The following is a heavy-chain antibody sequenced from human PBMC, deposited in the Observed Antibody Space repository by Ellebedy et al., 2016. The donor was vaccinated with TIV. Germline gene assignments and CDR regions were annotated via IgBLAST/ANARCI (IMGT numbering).Heavy chain of an antibody. CDR3: ARAPLTYYGSGSFWFDP. D-gene: IGHD3-10*01. CDR1: GGSISSGDYY. CDR2: IYYSGST. V-gene: IGHV4-30-4*01. J-gene: IGHJ5*02. Sequence: SETLSLTCTVPGGSISSGDYYWSWIRQPPGKGLEWIGYIYYSGSTYYNPSLKSRVTISVDTSKNQFSLKLSSVTAADTAVYYCARAPLTYYGSGSFWFDPWGQGTLVTVSS.